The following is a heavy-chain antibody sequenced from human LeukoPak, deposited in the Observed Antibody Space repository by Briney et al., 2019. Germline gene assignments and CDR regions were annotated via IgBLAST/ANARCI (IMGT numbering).Heavy chain of an antibody. CDR1: GGTFSSYA. J-gene: IGHJ4*02. V-gene: IGHV1-69*05. CDR2: IIPIFGTA. D-gene: IGHD2-15*01. Sequence: SVKVSCKASGGTFSSYAINWVRQAPGQGLEWMGRIIPIFGTANYAQKFQGRVTITTDESTSTAYMELSSLRSEDTAVYYCASHPGYCSGGSCYYYYFDYWGQGTLVTVSS. CDR3: ASHPGYCSGGSCYYYYFDY.